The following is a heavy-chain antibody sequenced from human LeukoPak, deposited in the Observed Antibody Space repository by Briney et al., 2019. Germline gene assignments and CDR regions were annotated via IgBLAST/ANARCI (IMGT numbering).Heavy chain of an antibody. CDR1: GYTFTSYG. CDR3: SRVDIVVVVAATIGSIAFDI. CDR2: ISAYNGNT. D-gene: IGHD2-15*01. V-gene: IGHV1-18*04. Sequence: GASVKVSCKASGYTFTSYGISWVRQAPGQGLEWMGWISAYNGNTNYAQKLQGRVTMTTDTSTNPAYMELRSLKSDDTAVNYWSRVDIVVVVAATIGSIAFDIWGQGTMVTVSS. J-gene: IGHJ3*02.